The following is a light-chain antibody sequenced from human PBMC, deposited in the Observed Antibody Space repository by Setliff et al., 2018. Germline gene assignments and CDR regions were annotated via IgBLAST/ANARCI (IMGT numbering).Light chain of an antibody. J-gene: IGLJ1*01. CDR3: SSYAGSLYV. CDR2: EVS. V-gene: IGLV2-8*01. Sequence: QSALAQPPSASGSPGQSVTISCTGTSSDVGGYNYVSWYQQHPGKAPKLMIYEVSKWPSGVPDRFSGSKSGNTASLTVSRLQAEDEADYYCSSYAGSLYVFGTGTKVTVL. CDR1: SSDVGGYNY.